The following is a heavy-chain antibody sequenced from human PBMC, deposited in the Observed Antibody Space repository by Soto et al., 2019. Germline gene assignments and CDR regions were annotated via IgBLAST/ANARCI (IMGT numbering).Heavy chain of an antibody. J-gene: IGHJ5*02. CDR2: ISGGGGVST. V-gene: IGHV3-23*01. D-gene: IGHD3-10*01. CDR1: GFTFSSYA. Sequence: EVQLLESGGGLVQPGGSLTLSCAASGFTFSSYAMTWVRQAPGKGLEWVSGISGGGGVSTYYADSVKGRFTISRDNSMNTLYLQMNRLRAEDTAVCYCAKDAISMVRGVNNWFDPWGQGTLVTVSS. CDR3: AKDAISMVRGVNNWFDP.